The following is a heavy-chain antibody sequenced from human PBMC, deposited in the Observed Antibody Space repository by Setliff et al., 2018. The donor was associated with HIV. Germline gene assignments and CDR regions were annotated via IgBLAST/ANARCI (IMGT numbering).Heavy chain of an antibody. CDR3: ARDAGYSGSAWNY. CDR2: IIPSLGTA. J-gene: IGHJ4*02. D-gene: IGHD5-12*01. V-gene: IGHV1-69*13. Sequence: SVKVSCKASGYTFTGYTITWVRQAPGQGLEWMGGIIPSLGTANYAQRFQGRVTFTADASTSTVYMELSSLRSEDTGMYYCARDAGYSGSAWNYWGQGTLVTVS. CDR1: GYTFTGYT.